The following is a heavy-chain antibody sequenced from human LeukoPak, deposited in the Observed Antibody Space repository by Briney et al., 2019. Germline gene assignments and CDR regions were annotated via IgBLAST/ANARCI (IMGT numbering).Heavy chain of an antibody. D-gene: IGHD5-18*01. J-gene: IGHJ4*02. CDR1: GFTFTSSA. Sequence: SVKVSCKASGFTFTSSAVQWVRQARGQRLEWIGWIVVGSGNTNYAQKFQERVTITRDMSTSTAYMELSSLRSEDTAVYYCAAVAGSYYKTAMAGWGQGTLVSVSS. V-gene: IGHV1-58*01. CDR2: IVVGSGNT. CDR3: AAVAGSYYKTAMAG.